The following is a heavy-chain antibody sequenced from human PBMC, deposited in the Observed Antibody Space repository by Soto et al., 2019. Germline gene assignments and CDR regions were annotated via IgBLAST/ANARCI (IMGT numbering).Heavy chain of an antibody. CDR1: GDSVSSNTAS. CDR2: TYFRPKWYN. V-gene: IGHV6-1*01. J-gene: IGHJ5*02. CDR3: AKGDNLGPKTGYAFDP. D-gene: IGHD5-12*01. Sequence: PSETLSLTCAISGDSVSSNTASWNWIMQSPSRGLEWLGRTYFRPKWYNDYAVSVKSRIIINPDTSNNQFSLQLNSVTPEDTAVYFCAKGDNLGPKTGYAFDPWGQGIMVTVSS.